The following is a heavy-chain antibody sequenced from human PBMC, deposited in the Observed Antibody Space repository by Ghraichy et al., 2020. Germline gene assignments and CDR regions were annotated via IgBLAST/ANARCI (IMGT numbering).Heavy chain of an antibody. CDR2: ISYDGTKK. Sequence: GGSLRLSCAASGFTFNIYPMHWVRQAPGKGLEWVAVISYDGTKKYYADSVKGRFTISRDNSKNTLYVQMNSLRAEDTAVYYCVRGDVVGGERYYHFDYWGQGTLVTVSS. CDR3: VRGDVVGGERYYHFDY. CDR1: GFTFNIYP. V-gene: IGHV3-30-3*01. D-gene: IGHD1-26*01. J-gene: IGHJ4*02.